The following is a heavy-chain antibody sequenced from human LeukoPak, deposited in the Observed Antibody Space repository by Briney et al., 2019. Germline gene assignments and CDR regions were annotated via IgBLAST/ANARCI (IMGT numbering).Heavy chain of an antibody. V-gene: IGHV3-48*04. CDR1: GFTFSSYA. CDR3: ARYCSSTSCYGMARNGVPLDAFDI. CDR2: ISSSGSTI. D-gene: IGHD2-2*01. J-gene: IGHJ3*02. Sequence: GGSLRLSCAASGFTFSSYAMSWVRQAPGKGLEWVSYISSSGSTIYYADSVKGRFTISRDNAKNSLYLQMNSLRAEDTAVYYCARYCSSTSCYGMARNGVPLDAFDIWGQGTMVTVSS.